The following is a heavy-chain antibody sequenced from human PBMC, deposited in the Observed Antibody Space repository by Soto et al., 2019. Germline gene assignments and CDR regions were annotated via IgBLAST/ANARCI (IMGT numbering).Heavy chain of an antibody. CDR1: GFSLSTSGMR. CDR3: ARTRDGAYGMDV. CDR2: IDWDDDK. Sequence: SGPTLVNPTQTLTLTCTFSGFSLSTSGMRVSWIRQPPGKALEWLARIDWDDDKFYRTSLKTRLTISKDTSKNQVVLIMTNMDPVDTATYYCARTRDGAYGMDVWGQGTTVTVSS. J-gene: IGHJ6*02. D-gene: IGHD2-21*02. V-gene: IGHV2-70*04.